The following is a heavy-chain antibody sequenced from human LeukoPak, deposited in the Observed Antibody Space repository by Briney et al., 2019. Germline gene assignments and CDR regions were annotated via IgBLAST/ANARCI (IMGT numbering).Heavy chain of an antibody. V-gene: IGHV3-43*01. J-gene: IGHJ4*02. CDR1: GFTFDDYT. CDR3: AREVVQGPGY. Sequence: GGSLRLSCAASGFTFDDYTMYWVRQVPGKGLECVSLISWDGDDTSYADSVKGRFTISRDNSKNTLYLQMNSLRAEDTAVYYCAREVVQGPGYWGQGTLVTVSS. CDR2: ISWDGDDT. D-gene: IGHD2-15*01.